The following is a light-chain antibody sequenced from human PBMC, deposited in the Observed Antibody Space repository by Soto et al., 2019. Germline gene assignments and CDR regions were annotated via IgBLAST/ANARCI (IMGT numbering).Light chain of an antibody. V-gene: IGKV1-5*01. Sequence: DIHMTESPSTLSASVGDRVTITCRASQTISKWLAWYQQKPGKAPNILIYDGSTLESGVPYRLSGSGSGTEFTLTISSLQPDDFATYYCQHYNRNSQTCGQGTKVDI. J-gene: IGKJ1*01. CDR2: DGS. CDR3: QHYNRNSQT. CDR1: QTISKW.